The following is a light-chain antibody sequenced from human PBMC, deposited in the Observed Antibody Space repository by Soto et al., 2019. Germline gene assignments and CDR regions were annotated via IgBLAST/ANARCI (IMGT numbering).Light chain of an antibody. CDR3: QQSNSYSPT. CDR1: QSISSW. CDR2: DAS. J-gene: IGKJ1*01. Sequence: DIQMTQSPSTLSASVGDRVTITCRASQSISSWLAWYQQKPGKAPKLLIYDASSLESGVPSRFSGSGSGTEFTLTISSLQPDDFATYYCQQSNSYSPTFGQGTKVDIK. V-gene: IGKV1-5*01.